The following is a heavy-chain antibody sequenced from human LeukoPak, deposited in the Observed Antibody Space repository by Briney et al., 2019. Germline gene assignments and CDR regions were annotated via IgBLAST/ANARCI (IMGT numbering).Heavy chain of an antibody. Sequence: GASVKVSCKASGGTFSSYAISWVRQAPGQGLEWMGRIIPILGIANYAQKFQGRVTITADKSTSTAYMELSSLRSEDTAVYYCARGMGSSTRWPYYYYYYGMDVWGQGTTVTVSS. CDR2: IIPILGIA. J-gene: IGHJ6*02. D-gene: IGHD2-2*01. CDR1: GGTFSSYA. V-gene: IGHV1-69*04. CDR3: ARGMGSSTRWPYYYYYYGMDV.